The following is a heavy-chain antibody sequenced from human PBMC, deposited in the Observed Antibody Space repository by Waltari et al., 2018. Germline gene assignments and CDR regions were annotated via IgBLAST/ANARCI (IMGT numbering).Heavy chain of an antibody. CDR3: ALCSSDYYYYMDV. CDR1: GGTFSSYA. CDR2: IIPIVGTA. Sequence: QVQLVQSGAEVKKPGSSVKVSCKASGGTFSSYAISWVRQAPGQGLEWMGRIIPIVGTANYEQKCQGRVTITADKSTSTAYMELSSLRAEDTAVYYCALCSSDYYYYMDVWGKGTTVTVSS. J-gene: IGHJ6*03. D-gene: IGHD2-2*01. V-gene: IGHV1-69*08.